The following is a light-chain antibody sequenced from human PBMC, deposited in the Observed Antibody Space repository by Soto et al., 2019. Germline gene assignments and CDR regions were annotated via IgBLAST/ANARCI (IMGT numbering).Light chain of an antibody. CDR3: SSYAGSNNLV. V-gene: IGLV2-8*01. J-gene: IGLJ2*01. CDR2: EVS. Sequence: QSALTQPPSASGSPGQTVTISCTGTSSDVGDNNYVSWYQQHPGKAPKLMIYEVSKRPSGVPDRFSGSKSGNTASLTVSGLHAEDEADYYGSSYAGSNNLVFGGGTQLTVL. CDR1: SSDVGDNNY.